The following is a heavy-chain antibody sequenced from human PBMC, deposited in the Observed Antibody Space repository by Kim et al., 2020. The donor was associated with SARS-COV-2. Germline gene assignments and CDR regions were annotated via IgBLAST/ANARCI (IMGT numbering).Heavy chain of an antibody. J-gene: IGHJ4*02. D-gene: IGHD3-10*01. V-gene: IGHV4-34*01. CDR3: ARGTITMVRGVIIGFDY. Sequence: LKSRVTISVDTSKNQFSLKLSSVTAADTAVYYCARGTITMVRGVIIGFDYWGQGTLVTVSS.